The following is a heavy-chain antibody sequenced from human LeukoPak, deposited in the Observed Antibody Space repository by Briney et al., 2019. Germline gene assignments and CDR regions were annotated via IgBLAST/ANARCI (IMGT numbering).Heavy chain of an antibody. J-gene: IGHJ6*03. CDR2: ISGSGGRT. D-gene: IGHD3-9*01. V-gene: IGHV3-23*01. Sequence: GGSLRLSCAGSGFSFSNYAMSWVRQAPGKGLEWVSIISGSGGRTYYADSVKGRFTISRDNSKNTLYLQMNSLRAEDTAVYYCAKDCRYFDWFARCVYYYYMDVWGKGTTVTVSS. CDR3: AKDCRYFDWFARCVYYYYMDV. CDR1: GFSFSNYA.